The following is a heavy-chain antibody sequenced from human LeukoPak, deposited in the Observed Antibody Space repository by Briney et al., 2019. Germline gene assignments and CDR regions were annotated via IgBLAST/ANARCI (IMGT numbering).Heavy chain of an antibody. V-gene: IGHV3-30*04. CDR2: ISYDGSNK. CDR1: GFTFSSYA. J-gene: IGHJ4*02. D-gene: IGHD2-2*01. CDR3: ARDPRDCSSTSCGYLDY. Sequence: GGSLRLSCAASGFTFSSYAMHWVRQAPGKGLEWVAVISYDGSNKYYADSVKGRFTISRDNSKNTLYLQMNSLRAEDTAVYYCARDPRDCSSTSCGYLDYWGQGTLVTVSS.